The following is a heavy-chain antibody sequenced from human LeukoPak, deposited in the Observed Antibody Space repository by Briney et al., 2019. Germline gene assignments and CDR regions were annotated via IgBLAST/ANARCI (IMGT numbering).Heavy chain of an antibody. J-gene: IGHJ3*02. Sequence: GGSLRLSCAASGFTFSRYAMHWVRQAPGKGLEYVSAISSNGGSTYYANSAKGRFTISRDNSKNTLYLQLGSLSAEDLAVYYCATSGYDYGQRAFDIWGQGAMVTVSS. CDR1: GFTFSRYA. D-gene: IGHD3-22*01. CDR3: ATSGYDYGQRAFDI. V-gene: IGHV3-64*01. CDR2: ISSNGGST.